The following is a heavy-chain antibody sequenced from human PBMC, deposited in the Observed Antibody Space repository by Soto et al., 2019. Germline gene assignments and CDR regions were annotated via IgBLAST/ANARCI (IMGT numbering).Heavy chain of an antibody. CDR1: GGSISSYY. J-gene: IGHJ5*02. V-gene: IGHV4-59*01. CDR2: IYYSGST. D-gene: IGHD3-10*01. Sequence: QVQLQESGPGLVKPSETLSLTCTVSGGSISSYYWSWIRQPPGKGLEWIGYIYYSGSTNYNPSLKSRVTISVDTSKIQFSLKLSSVTAADTAVYYCARGSAVRGVIGWFDPWGQGTLVTVSS. CDR3: ARGSAVRGVIGWFDP.